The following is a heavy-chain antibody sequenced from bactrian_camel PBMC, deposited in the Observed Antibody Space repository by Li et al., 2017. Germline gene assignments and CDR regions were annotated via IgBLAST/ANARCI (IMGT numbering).Heavy chain of an antibody. D-gene: IGHD7*01. V-gene: IGHV3-2*01. CDR2: IYSDGTE. CDR3: TTTRWYSGGTYFRV. CDR1: GLTFTNYY. Sequence: VQLVESGGNLVQPGGSLRLSCAASGLTFTNYYMSWVRQAPGKGLDWVSSIYSDGTEYHADSVKGRFTISRDNAKNTLYLQMNNLKSEDTALYYCTTTRWYSGGTYFRVWGQGTQVTVS. J-gene: IGHJ4*01.